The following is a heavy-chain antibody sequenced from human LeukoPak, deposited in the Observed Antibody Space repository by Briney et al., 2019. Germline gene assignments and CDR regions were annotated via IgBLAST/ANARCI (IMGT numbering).Heavy chain of an antibody. CDR1: GGSFSGYY. D-gene: IGHD5-18*01. CDR3: ARSLPGYSYGYFYYYGMDV. Sequence: PSETLSLTCAVYGGSFSGYYWSWIRQPPGKGLEWIGEINHSGSTNYNPSLKSRVTISVDTSKNQFSLKLSSVTAADTAVYYCARSLPGYSYGYFYYYGMDVWGQGTTVTVSS. CDR2: INHSGST. V-gene: IGHV4-34*01. J-gene: IGHJ6*02.